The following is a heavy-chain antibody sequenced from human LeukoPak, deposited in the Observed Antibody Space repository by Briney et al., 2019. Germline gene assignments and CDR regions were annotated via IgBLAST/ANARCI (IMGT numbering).Heavy chain of an antibody. J-gene: IGHJ4*02. CDR1: GFTFSSYS. D-gene: IGHD3-10*01. CDR2: ISSSSSNI. V-gene: IGHV3-21*04. CDR3: ARAHRMGVGSGSYYNY. Sequence: GGSLRLSCAASGFTFSSYSMNWVRQAPGKGLEWVSSISSSSSNIYYADSVKGRFTISRDNAKNSLYLQMNSLRAEDTALYYCARAHRMGVGSGSYYNYWGQGTLVTVSS.